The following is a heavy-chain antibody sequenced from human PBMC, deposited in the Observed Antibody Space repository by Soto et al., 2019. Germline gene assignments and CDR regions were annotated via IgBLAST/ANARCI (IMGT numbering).Heavy chain of an antibody. J-gene: IGHJ4*02. V-gene: IGHV3-15*01. D-gene: IGHD1-26*01. Sequence: EVQLVESGGDLVKPGGSLRLSCAVAGFTFSDAWMTWVRQAPGKGLEWVGRIKRKIDGETTDYAAPVKGRFTISRDDSKSTLYLQMSSLKTEDTAVYYCNIGVGLSETDYLGQGTLVTVSS. CDR3: NIGVGLSETDY. CDR2: IKRKIDGETT. CDR1: GFTFSDAW.